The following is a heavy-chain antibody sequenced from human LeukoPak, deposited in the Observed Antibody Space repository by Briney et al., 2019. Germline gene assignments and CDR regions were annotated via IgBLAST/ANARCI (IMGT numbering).Heavy chain of an antibody. CDR1: GFTFSSYS. V-gene: IGHV3-21*01. J-gene: IGHJ3*02. D-gene: IGHD3-22*01. CDR2: ISSSSSSYI. CDR3: ARVIWVDSSGPEGGAFDI. Sequence: PGGSLRLPCAASGFTFSSYSMNWVRQAPGKGLEWVSSISSSSSSYIYYADSVKGRFTISRDNAKNSLYLQMNSLRAEDTAVYYCARVIWVDSSGPEGGAFDIWGQGTMVTVSS.